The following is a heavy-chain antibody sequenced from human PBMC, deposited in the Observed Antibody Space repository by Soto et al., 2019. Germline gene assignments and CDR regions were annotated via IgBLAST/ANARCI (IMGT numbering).Heavy chain of an antibody. CDR1: GGSISSSSYY. Sequence: SETLSLTCTVSGGSISSSSYYWGWIRQPPGKGLEWIGSIYYSGSTYYNPSLKSRVTISVDTSKNQFSLKLSSVTAADTAVYYCASIGVVVVAATPSSFDYWGQGTLVTVSS. J-gene: IGHJ4*02. CDR2: IYYSGST. D-gene: IGHD2-15*01. V-gene: IGHV4-39*01. CDR3: ASIGVVVVAATPSSFDY.